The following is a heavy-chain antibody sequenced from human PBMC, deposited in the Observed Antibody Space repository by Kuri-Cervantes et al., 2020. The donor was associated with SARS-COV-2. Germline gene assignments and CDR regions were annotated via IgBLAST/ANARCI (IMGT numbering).Heavy chain of an antibody. CDR3: ARANYYMDV. CDR1: GGSISSHY. Sequence: SETLSLTCTVSGGSISSHYWSWIRQPPGKGLEWIGYIYYSGSTNYNPSLKSRVTIPVDTSKNQFSLKLSSVTAADTAVYYCARANYYMDVWGKGTTDTVSS. J-gene: IGHJ6*03. CDR2: IYYSGST. V-gene: IGHV4-59*08.